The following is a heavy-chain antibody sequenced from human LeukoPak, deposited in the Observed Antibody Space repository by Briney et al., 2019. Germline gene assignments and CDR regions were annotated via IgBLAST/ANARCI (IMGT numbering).Heavy chain of an antibody. CDR2: INHSGKT. J-gene: IGHJ4*02. D-gene: IGHD6-19*01. CDR1: GGSFSGYY. CDR3: ARPFPRFRSGWHLDY. Sequence: SESLSVTCAVYGGSFSGYYWSWVPQPPGKGLEWRGEINHSGKTNYNPSLKSRVTISIDTSKNQFSLQLNSVTAANTLIYYCARPFPRFRSGWHLDYWGQGMLVTVSS. V-gene: IGHV4-34*01.